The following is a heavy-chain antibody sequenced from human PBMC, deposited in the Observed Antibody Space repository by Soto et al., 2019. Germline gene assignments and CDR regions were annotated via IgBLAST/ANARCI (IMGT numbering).Heavy chain of an antibody. J-gene: IGHJ4*02. Sequence: QITLKESGHTLVKPTQTLTLTCTFSGFSLSTSGVGVGLIRQPPGKALEWLALIYWNDDQRYSPSLKSRLTITKDTSENQAVLTTNHMDHVDTATYYCVHIILDTALFGFDYWGQETLVTVSS. V-gene: IGHV2-5*01. D-gene: IGHD5-18*01. CDR1: GFSLSTSGVG. CDR2: IYWNDDQ. CDR3: VHIILDTALFGFDY.